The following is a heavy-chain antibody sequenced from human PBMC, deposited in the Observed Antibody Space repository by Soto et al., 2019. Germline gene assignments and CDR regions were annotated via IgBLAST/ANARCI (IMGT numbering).Heavy chain of an antibody. CDR1: GFTFSSYG. CDR2: IWYDGSNK. CDR3: ARGPQPGGGMDV. J-gene: IGHJ6*02. V-gene: IGHV3-33*01. Sequence: PGGSLRLSCAASGFTFSSYGMHWVRQAPGKGLEWVAVIWYDGSNKYYADSVKGRFTISRDNSKNTLYLQMNSLRAEDTAVYYCARGPQPGGGMDVWGQGTTVTVSS.